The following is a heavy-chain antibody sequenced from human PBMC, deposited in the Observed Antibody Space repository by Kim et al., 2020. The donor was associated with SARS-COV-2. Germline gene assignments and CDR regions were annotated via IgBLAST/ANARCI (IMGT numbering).Heavy chain of an antibody. Sequence: GGSLRLSCAASGFTFSRYWMHWVRQAPGKGLVWVSHINGDGRSTSYADSVKGRVTISRENAKNTLYLQMNSLRAEDTAVYYCAGGGSGSLDYWGQGTLVT. CDR1: GFTFSRYW. V-gene: IGHV3-74*01. J-gene: IGHJ4*02. CDR3: AGGGSGSLDY. D-gene: IGHD3-16*01. CDR2: INGDGRST.